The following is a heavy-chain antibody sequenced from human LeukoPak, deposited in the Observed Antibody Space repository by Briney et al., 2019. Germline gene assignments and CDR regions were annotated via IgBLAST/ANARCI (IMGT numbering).Heavy chain of an antibody. J-gene: IGHJ4*02. V-gene: IGHV4-61*02. CDR2: IYTSGST. D-gene: IGHD3-3*01. Sequence: SETLSLTCTVSGGSISSGSYYWSWIRQPAGKGLEWIGRIYTSGSTNYNPSLKSRVTISVDTSRNQFSLKLSSVTAADTAVYYCAREGNYDFWSGYYTGIYFDYWGQGTLVTVSS. CDR3: AREGNYDFWSGYYTGIYFDY. CDR1: GGSISSGSYY.